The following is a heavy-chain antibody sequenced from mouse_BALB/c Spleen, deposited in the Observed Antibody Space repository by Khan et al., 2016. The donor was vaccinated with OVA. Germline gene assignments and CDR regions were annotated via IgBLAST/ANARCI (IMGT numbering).Heavy chain of an antibody. CDR3: ARYGSRYNYAMDY. CDR2: ISYSGST. D-gene: IGHD2-2*01. V-gene: IGHV3-2*02. Sequence: LQQSGPGLVKPSQSLSLTCTVTGYSITSDYAWNWIRQFPGNKLEWMGYISYSGSTNYNPALKSRISITRDTSKNQFFLQLNSVTTEDTATYYCARYGSRYNYAMDYWGQGTSVTVSS. J-gene: IGHJ4*01. CDR1: GYSITSDYA.